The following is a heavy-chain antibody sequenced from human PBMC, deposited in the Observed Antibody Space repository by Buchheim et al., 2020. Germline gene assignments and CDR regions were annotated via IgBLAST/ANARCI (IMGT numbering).Heavy chain of an antibody. CDR3: ARGWRWLQSGFDY. V-gene: IGHV4-34*01. D-gene: IGHD5-24*01. Sequence: QVQLQQWDAGLLKPSETLSLTCAVYGGSFSGYYWSWIRQPPGKGLEWIGEINHSGSTNYNPSLKSRVTISVDTSKNQFSLKLSSVTAADTAVYYCARGWRWLQSGFDYWGQGTL. CDR2: INHSGST. J-gene: IGHJ4*02. CDR1: GGSFSGYY.